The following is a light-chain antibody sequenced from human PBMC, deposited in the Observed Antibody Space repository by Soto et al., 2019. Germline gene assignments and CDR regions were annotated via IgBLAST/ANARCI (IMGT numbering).Light chain of an antibody. Sequence: EIVITQSPAALSLSPGERATLSCRASQSVRTSLAWYQQKPGEAPRLLIYAASNRATGIPARFSGSGSGTDFTLNISSLEPEDSAVYYCQQRSDWPPSLTFGGGTKVDIK. V-gene: IGKV3-11*01. CDR2: AAS. CDR1: QSVRTS. CDR3: QQRSDWPPSLT. J-gene: IGKJ4*01.